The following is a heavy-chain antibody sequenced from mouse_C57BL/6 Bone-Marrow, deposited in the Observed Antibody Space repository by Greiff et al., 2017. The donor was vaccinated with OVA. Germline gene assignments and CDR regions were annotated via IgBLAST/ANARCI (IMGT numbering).Heavy chain of an antibody. D-gene: IGHD1-1*01. CDR3: SLLLRRYYFDY. CDR1: GYTFTSYW. V-gene: IGHV1-50*01. J-gene: IGHJ2*01. Sequence: QVQLKQPGAELVKPGASVKLSCKASGYTFTSYWMQWVKQRPGQGLEWIGEIDPSDSYTNYNQKFKGKATLTVGTSSSTAYMQLSSLTSEDSAVYYCSLLLRRYYFDYWGQGTTLTVSS. CDR2: IDPSDSYT.